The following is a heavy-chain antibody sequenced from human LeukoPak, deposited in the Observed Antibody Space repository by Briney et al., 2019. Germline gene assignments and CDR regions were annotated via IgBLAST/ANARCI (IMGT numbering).Heavy chain of an antibody. CDR1: GGSLSGYY. V-gene: IGHV4-34*01. J-gene: IGHJ3*02. CDR3: AGDPISSLRFGELSGAFDI. D-gene: IGHD3-10*01. CDR2: INRSGSP. Sequence: SETLSLTCAVFGGSLSGYYWSWIRQPPGEGLEWIAEINRSGSPNYNPSLKSRVTISVDTSKNQFSLKLSSVTAADTAVYYCAGDPISSLRFGELSGAFDIWGQGTMVTVSS.